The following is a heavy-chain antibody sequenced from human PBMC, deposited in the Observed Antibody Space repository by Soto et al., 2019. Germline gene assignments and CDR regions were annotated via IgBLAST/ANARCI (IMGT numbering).Heavy chain of an antibody. J-gene: IGHJ4*02. CDR3: ARAQLVGYYFDS. Sequence: SETLSLTCTVSGGSITSDNYSWTWIRQPPGKGLEWIGYIYYSGSTYYNPSLKSRVTISVDKAKNQLSLRLSSVTAADTAVYYCARAQLVGYYFDSWGQGTLVTVSS. CDR1: GGSITSDNYS. D-gene: IGHD2-2*01. V-gene: IGHV4-30-4*08. CDR2: IYYSGST.